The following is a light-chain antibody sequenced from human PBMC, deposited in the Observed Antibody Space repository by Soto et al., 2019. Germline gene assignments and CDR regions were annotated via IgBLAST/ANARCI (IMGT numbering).Light chain of an antibody. CDR1: QSVSYW. J-gene: IGKJ3*01. Sequence: DIHMTQSPSTLSASVGDRVTITCRASQSVSYWLAWYQQKPGKAPTLLIHDASSLESGVPSRFRGGGSGQEFTLTISGLQHDDFATYYCQQYGFSFGPGTKVEMK. CDR2: DAS. CDR3: QQYGFS. V-gene: IGKV1-5*01.